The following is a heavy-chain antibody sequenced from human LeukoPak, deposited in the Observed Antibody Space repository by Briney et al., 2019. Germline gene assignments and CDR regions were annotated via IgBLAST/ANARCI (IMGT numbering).Heavy chain of an antibody. CDR3: AKLITLWFGESLDY. D-gene: IGHD3-10*01. Sequence: PGGSLRLSCVASGFTFSSYWMTWVRQAPGKGLEWVANIKTDGSQIYYVDSVKGRFTISRDNSKNTLYLQMNSLRAEDTAVYYCAKLITLWFGESLDYWGQGTLVTVSS. CDR1: GFTFSSYW. CDR2: IKTDGSQI. V-gene: IGHV3-7*03. J-gene: IGHJ4*02.